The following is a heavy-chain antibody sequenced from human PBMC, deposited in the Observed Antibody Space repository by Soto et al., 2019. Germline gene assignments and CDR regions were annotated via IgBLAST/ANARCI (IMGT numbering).Heavy chain of an antibody. CDR2: INHVGST. Sequence: PSETLSLTCAVHGDSFSGYYWNWIRQPPGKGLEWIGEINHVGSTNYNPSFKSQVTISVDTSKNQFSLKLTSVTAADTAVYYCARHPSDFWFDPWGQGTLVTVSS. J-gene: IGHJ5*02. CDR1: GDSFSGYY. V-gene: IGHV4-34*01. CDR3: ARHPSDFWFDP. D-gene: IGHD2-21*02.